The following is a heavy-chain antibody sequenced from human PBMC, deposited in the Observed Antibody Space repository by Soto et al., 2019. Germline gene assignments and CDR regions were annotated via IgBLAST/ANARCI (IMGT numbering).Heavy chain of an antibody. D-gene: IGHD3-10*01. CDR2: IYYSGST. V-gene: IGHV4-31*03. CDR3: ARDLIVRGVPNWFDP. J-gene: IGHJ5*02. Sequence: SETLSLSCTVSGGSISSGGYYWSWIRQYPGKGLEWIGYIYYSGSTYYNPSLKSRVTISVDTSKNQFSLKLSSVTAADTAVYYCARDLIVRGVPNWFDPWGQGTLVTVSS. CDR1: GGSISSGGYY.